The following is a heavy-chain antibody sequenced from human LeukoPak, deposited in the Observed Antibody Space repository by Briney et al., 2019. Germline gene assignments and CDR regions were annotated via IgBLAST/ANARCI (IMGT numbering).Heavy chain of an antibody. Sequence: SETLSLTCTVSGYSISSGYYWGWIRQPPGKGLEWIGSIYESGSTYYNPSLKSRVTISVDTSKNQFSLKLSSVTAADTAVYYCARAPGYADSAFDVWGQGTMVTVSS. CDR3: ARAPGYADSAFDV. D-gene: IGHD5-12*01. CDR2: IYESGST. J-gene: IGHJ3*01. V-gene: IGHV4-38-2*02. CDR1: GYSISSGYY.